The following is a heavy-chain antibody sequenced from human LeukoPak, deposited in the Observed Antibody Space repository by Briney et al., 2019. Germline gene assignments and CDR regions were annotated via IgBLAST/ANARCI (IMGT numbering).Heavy chain of an antibody. CDR3: AKSRSSGYSLFDY. V-gene: IGHV3-23*01. D-gene: IGHD3-22*01. J-gene: IGHJ4*02. Sequence: GGSLRLSCAASGFTLTTFAMSWVRQAPGKGPEWVSAISPSGGNTYYADSVKGRFTISRDNSRNTLYLQMNSLRAEDTAVYYCAKSRSSGYSLFDYWGQGTLVTVSS. CDR2: ISPSGGNT. CDR1: GFTLTTFA.